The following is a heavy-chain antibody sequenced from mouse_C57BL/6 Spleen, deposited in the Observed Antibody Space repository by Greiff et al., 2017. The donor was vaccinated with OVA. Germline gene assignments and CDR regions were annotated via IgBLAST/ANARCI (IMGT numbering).Heavy chain of an antibody. D-gene: IGHD1-1*01. Sequence: EVKLVESGAGLVKPGGSLKLSCAASGFTFSSYAMSWVRQTPEKRLEWVAYISSGGDYIYYADTVKGRFTISRDNARNTLYLQMSSLKSEDTAMYYCTRATGSSDYWYFDVWGTGTTVTVSS. V-gene: IGHV5-9-1*02. J-gene: IGHJ1*03. CDR3: TRATGSSDYWYFDV. CDR2: ISSGGDYI. CDR1: GFTFSSYA.